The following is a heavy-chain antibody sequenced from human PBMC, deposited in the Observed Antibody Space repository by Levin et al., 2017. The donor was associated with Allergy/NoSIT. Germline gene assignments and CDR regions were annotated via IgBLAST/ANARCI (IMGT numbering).Heavy chain of an antibody. CDR1: GFIFRSFA. J-gene: IGHJ6*03. CDR3: AKPTCGGDCYTDSYYYYMDV. V-gene: IGHV3-23*01. Sequence: ETLSLTCAASGFIFRSFAMNWVRQAPGKGLEWVSTITGSGGSTYYADSVKGRFTISRDNSKNTLFLQMNSLRAEDTAISYCAKPTCGGDCYTDSYYYYMDVWVKGTAVTVSS. D-gene: IGHD2-21*01. CDR2: ITGSGGST.